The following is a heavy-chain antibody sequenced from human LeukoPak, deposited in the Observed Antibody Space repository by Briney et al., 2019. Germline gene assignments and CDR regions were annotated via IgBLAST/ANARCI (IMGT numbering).Heavy chain of an antibody. D-gene: IGHD6-6*01. CDR1: GFMFNIHV. J-gene: IGHJ5*02. CDR2: IIGSGGST. Sequence: GGSLRLSCAASGFMFNIHVMSWVRQAPGKGLEWVSGIIGSGGSTYYADSVKGRFTISRDNSKNTLYLQMNSLRAEDTAVYYCARRNNIAARPSWFDPWGQGTLVTVSS. CDR3: ARRNNIAARPSWFDP. V-gene: IGHV3-23*01.